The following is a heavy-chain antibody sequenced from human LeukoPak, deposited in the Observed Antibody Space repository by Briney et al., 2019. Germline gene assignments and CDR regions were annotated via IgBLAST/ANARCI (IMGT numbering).Heavy chain of an antibody. J-gene: IGHJ4*02. D-gene: IGHD3-22*01. CDR1: GFTFDSYW. CDR2: IKQDGSEK. V-gene: IGHV3-7*01. CDR3: ARDSVHGYYDSSGYSTLFDY. Sequence: GGSLRLSCAASGFTFDSYWMHWVRQAPGMGLEWVANIKQDGSEKYYVDSVKGRFTISRDNAKNSLYLQMNSLRAEDTAVYYCARDSVHGYYDSSGYSTLFDYWGQGTLVTVSS.